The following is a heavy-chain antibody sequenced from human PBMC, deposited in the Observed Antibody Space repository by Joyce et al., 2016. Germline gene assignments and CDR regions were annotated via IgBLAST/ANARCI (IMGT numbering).Heavy chain of an antibody. Sequence: QVQLVESGGGVAQPGRSLRLSCAASGFTFNRDAMHGVRQTPGTGLEWVAVISPDGSKKFYSDSVKDRFIISRDNSNKMVFVQMNSLRVEDTGVYYCARSPSNSWHTFDSWGQGTLVSVSS. J-gene: IGHJ4*02. CDR3: ARSPSNSWHTFDS. CDR2: ISPDGSKK. V-gene: IGHV3-30-3*01. CDR1: GFTFNRDA. D-gene: IGHD2-2*01.